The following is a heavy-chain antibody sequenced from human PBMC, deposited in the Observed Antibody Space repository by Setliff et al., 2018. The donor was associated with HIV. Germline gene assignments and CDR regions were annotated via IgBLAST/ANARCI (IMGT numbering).Heavy chain of an antibody. D-gene: IGHD1-20*01. CDR2: IIPVFGTA. CDR1: GGTFNSYA. J-gene: IGHJ6*02. CDR3: ARFPVLGGMDV. V-gene: IGHV1-69*13. Sequence: GASVKVSCKASGGTFNSYAINWVRQAPGQGLEWMGGIIPVFGTANYAQNFQGRVTITADESTSTAYMELSSLRSEDTAVYYCARFPVLGGMDVWGQGTTVTVSS.